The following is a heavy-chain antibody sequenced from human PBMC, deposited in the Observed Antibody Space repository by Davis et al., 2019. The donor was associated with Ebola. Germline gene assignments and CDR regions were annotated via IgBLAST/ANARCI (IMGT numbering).Heavy chain of an antibody. V-gene: IGHV3-21*01. CDR1: GFTFSSYS. J-gene: IGHJ4*02. CDR3: ARWKGDYDSSGYRLGGDY. CDR2: ISSSSSYI. D-gene: IGHD3-22*01. Sequence: PGGSLRLSCAASGFTFSSYSMNWVRQAPGKGLEWVSSISSSSSYIYYADSVKGRFTISRDNAKNSLYLQMNSLRAEDTAVYYCARWKGDYDSSGYRLGGDYWGQGTLVTVSS.